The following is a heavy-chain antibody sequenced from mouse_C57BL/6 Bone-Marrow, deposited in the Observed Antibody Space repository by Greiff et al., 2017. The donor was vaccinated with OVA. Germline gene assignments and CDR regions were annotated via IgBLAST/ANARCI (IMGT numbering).Heavy chain of an antibody. CDR2: IDPETGGP. CDR1: GYTFTDYE. V-gene: IGHV1-15*01. CDR3: TRGYSNYYAMDD. D-gene: IGHD2-5*01. J-gene: IGHJ4*01. Sequence: VQLQQSGAELVRPGASVTLSCKASGYTFTDYEMHWVKQTPVHGLEWIGAIDPETGGPEYTQKFKGKAILTADKSSSTAYMELRSLTSEDSAVYYCTRGYSNYYAMDDWGQGTSVTVSS.